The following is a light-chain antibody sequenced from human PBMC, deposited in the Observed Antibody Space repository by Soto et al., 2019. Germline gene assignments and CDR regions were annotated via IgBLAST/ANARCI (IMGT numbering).Light chain of an antibody. J-gene: IGKJ1*01. CDR1: QNISSN. Sequence: EIVMTQSPATLSVSPGERATLSCRASQNISSNLAWYQQKPGQAPRVLIDGASTRATGIPARFSGSGSGTEFTLAISTLQSEDCAVYYGQQYNNWLWTFGQGTKMEIK. V-gene: IGKV3-15*01. CDR2: GAS. CDR3: QQYNNWLWT.